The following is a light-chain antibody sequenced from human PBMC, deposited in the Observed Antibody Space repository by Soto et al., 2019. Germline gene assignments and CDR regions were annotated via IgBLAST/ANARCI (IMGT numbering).Light chain of an antibody. CDR1: QSVSSSY. Sequence: EIVLTQSPGTQSLSPGERATLSCRASQSVSSSYLAWYQQKPGQAPRLLIYGASSRATGIPDRFSGSGSGTDFTLTISRLEPEDFAVYSCQQYGSSPLTFGGGTKVDIK. CDR2: GAS. J-gene: IGKJ4*01. CDR3: QQYGSSPLT. V-gene: IGKV3-20*01.